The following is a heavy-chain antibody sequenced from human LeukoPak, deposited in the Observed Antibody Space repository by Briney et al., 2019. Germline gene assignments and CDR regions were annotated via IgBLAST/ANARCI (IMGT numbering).Heavy chain of an antibody. CDR3: ATEGQSRSGWTNSQFDY. D-gene: IGHD6-19*01. CDR1: GYTFTIYG. Sequence: ASVTLSCTASGYTFTIYGISWVRQAPGQGLEWMGWISDYNGNTNYAQKLQGRDTITTDKSTSTAYMELRSLRSHDTAVYYCATEGQSRSGWTNSQFDYWGQGTLVTVSS. CDR2: ISDYNGNT. J-gene: IGHJ4*02. V-gene: IGHV1-18*01.